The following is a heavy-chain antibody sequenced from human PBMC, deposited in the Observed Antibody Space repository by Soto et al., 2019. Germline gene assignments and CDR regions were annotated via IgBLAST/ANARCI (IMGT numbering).Heavy chain of an antibody. J-gene: IGHJ6*02. Sequence: GGSLRLSCAASGFTFSSYDMHWVRQATGKGLEWVSAIGTAGDTYYPGSVKGRFTISRENAKNSLYLQMNSLRAEDTAVYYCARANHDILTGLVAHYHYYGMDVWGQGTTVTVSS. V-gene: IGHV3-13*01. CDR1: GFTFSSYD. D-gene: IGHD3-9*01. CDR2: IGTAGDT. CDR3: ARANHDILTGLVAHYHYYGMDV.